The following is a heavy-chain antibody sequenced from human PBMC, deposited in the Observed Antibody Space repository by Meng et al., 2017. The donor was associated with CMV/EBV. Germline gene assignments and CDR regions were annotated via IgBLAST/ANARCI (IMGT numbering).Heavy chain of an antibody. CDR2: ISSSSGYI. Sequence: GGSLRLSCAASGFTFSSYSMNWVRQAPGKGLEWVSSISSSSGYIYYADSVKGRFTISRDNAKNSLYLQMNSLRAEDTAVYYCARYYYGSGSYSGAFDIWGQGTMVTVSS. J-gene: IGHJ3*02. D-gene: IGHD3-10*01. CDR1: GFTFSSYS. V-gene: IGHV3-21*01. CDR3: ARYYYGSGSYSGAFDI.